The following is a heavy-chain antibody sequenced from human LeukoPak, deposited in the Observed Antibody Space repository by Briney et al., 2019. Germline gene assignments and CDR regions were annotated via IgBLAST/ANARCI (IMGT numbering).Heavy chain of an antibody. D-gene: IGHD6-19*01. CDR2: IYYSGST. Sequence: SETLSLTCTVSGGSISSYYWSWIRQTPGKGLEWIGYIYYSGSTYYNPSLKSRVTISVDTSKNQFSLKLSSVTAADTAVYYCARSGGSDDAFDIWGQGTMVTVSS. CDR3: ARSGGSDDAFDI. J-gene: IGHJ3*02. CDR1: GGSISSYY. V-gene: IGHV4-59*06.